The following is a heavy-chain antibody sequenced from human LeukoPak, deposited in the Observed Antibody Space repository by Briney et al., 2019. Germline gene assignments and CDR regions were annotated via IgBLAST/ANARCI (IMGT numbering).Heavy chain of an antibody. CDR3: ARAVGSGSFQTYYYYMDV. D-gene: IGHD3-10*01. Sequence: SETLSLTCTVSGGSISSSGHYWDWIRQPPGKGLEWIGSIDYSGTTYYNPSLKSRVTMSVDTSKNQFSLKLSSVTAADTAVYYCARAVGSGSFQTYYYYMDVWGKGTTVTISS. CDR2: IDYSGTT. J-gene: IGHJ6*03. V-gene: IGHV4-39*07. CDR1: GGSISSSGHY.